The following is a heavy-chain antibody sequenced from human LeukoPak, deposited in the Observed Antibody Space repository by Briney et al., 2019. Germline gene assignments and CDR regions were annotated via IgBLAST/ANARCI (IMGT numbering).Heavy chain of an antibody. Sequence: ASVKVSCEASGYNFDKFGIAWVRQAPGQGLEWMGWINTHNGNTKYAQDIQGRVTMTTDTSTSTVYMELRSLRSDDTAVYFCARDTPQHLKRYDYWGQGTQVTVSS. V-gene: IGHV1-18*01. D-gene: IGHD6-13*01. CDR2: INTHNGNT. CDR1: GYNFDKFG. CDR3: ARDTPQHLKRYDY. J-gene: IGHJ4*02.